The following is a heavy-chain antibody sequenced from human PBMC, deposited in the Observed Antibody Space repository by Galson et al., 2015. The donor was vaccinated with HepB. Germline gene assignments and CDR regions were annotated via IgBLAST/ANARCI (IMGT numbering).Heavy chain of an antibody. CDR1: GFIFRTYW. CDR2: IDNAGGIT. CDR3: ARDVGGRYSS. J-gene: IGHJ4*02. D-gene: IGHD1-26*01. Sequence: SLRLSCAGSGFIFRTYWMHWVRQVPGKGLVWVSRIDNAGGITNYADAVKGRFTISRDNAKNTLYLQMNSLRVEDTAVYYWARDVGGRYSSWGQGTLGTVSS. V-gene: IGHV3-74*01.